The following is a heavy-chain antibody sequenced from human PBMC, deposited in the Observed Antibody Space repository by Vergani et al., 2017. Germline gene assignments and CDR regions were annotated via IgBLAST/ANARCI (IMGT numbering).Heavy chain of an antibody. CDR1: GGSFTSYH. D-gene: IGHD4-11*01. J-gene: IGHJ6*02. V-gene: IGHV4-34*01. CDR3: ARVNTETTGHLYYYYDMDV. CDR2: IDHTGRP. Sequence: QVQLQQWGGGLLKPSETLSLTCVVNGGSFTSYHWTWIRQSPGEGLEWVGDIDHTGRPDYNPSLKSRLTMSVDKSRNQFSLTLNSVTATDTAIYFCARVNTETTGHLYYYYDMDVWAQGTAVTVS.